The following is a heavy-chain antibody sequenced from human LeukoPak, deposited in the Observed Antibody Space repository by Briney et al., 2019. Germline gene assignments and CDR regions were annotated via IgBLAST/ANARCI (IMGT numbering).Heavy chain of an antibody. CDR3: ARREVGATLGD. CDR2: ISYDGSNK. J-gene: IGHJ4*02. V-gene: IGHV3-30-3*01. Sequence: GGSLRLSCAASGFTFSSYAMHWVRQAPGKGLEWVAVISYDGSNKYYADSVKGRFTISRDNAKNSLYLQMNSLRAEDTAVYYCARREVGATLGDWGQGTLVTVSS. D-gene: IGHD1-26*01. CDR1: GFTFSSYA.